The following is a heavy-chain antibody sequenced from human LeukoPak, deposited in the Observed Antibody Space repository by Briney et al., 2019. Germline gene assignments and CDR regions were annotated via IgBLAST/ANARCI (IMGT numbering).Heavy chain of an antibody. V-gene: IGHV4-61*02. Sequence: SETLSLTCTVSGGSVSSGTYCWSWIRQPAGKGLEWIGRICTSGSTDYNPSLKSRVTISMDTSKNQFSLKLRSVTAADTAVFYCARGYYYRSSGSETHWYFDLWGRGTLVTVSS. CDR1: GGSVSSGTYC. CDR2: ICTSGST. CDR3: ARGYYYRSSGSETHWYFDL. J-gene: IGHJ2*01. D-gene: IGHD3-22*01.